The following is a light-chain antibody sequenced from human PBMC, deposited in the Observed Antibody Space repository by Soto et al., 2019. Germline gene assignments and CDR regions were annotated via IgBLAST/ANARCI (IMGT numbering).Light chain of an antibody. V-gene: IGKV1-13*02. CDR1: QGISSA. CDR2: DAS. CDR3: QQFNSYLFT. J-gene: IGKJ3*01. Sequence: AIQLTQSPSSLSASVGDRDTITRRASQGISSALAWYQQKPGKAPKLLIYDASSLESGVPSRFSGSGSGTDFTLTISSLQPEDFATYYCQQFNSYLFTFGPGTKVDIK.